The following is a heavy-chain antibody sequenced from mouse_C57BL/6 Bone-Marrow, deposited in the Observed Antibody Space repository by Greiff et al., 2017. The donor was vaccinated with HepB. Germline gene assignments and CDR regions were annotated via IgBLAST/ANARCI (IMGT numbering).Heavy chain of an antibody. Sequence: EVQLQQSGPELVKPGASVKISCKASGYSFTDYNMNWVKQSNGKSLEWIGVINPNYGTTSYNQKFKGKATLTVDQSSSKAYMQHNSLTSEDSAIYYCAREIKRRDYSNLYYLDYWGQGTTLTVSS. V-gene: IGHV1-39*01. J-gene: IGHJ2*01. CDR3: AREIKRRDYSNLYYLDY. CDR1: GYSFTDYN. D-gene: IGHD2-5*01. CDR2: INPNYGTT.